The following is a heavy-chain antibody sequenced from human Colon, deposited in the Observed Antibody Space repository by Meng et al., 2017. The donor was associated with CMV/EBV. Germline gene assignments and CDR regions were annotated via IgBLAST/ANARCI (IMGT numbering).Heavy chain of an antibody. CDR1: GFLFSSYE. V-gene: IGHV3-48*03. Sequence: GESLKISCAASGFLFSSYEMNWVRQAPGKGLEGVAYISNGGNTRYYADSVKGRFTVSRDNAKNSVYLQMNSLRAEDTGLYYCARDRSYYGGTDFFDFWGQGTLVTVSS. J-gene: IGHJ4*02. CDR2: ISNGGNTR. CDR3: ARDRSYYGGTDFFDF. D-gene: IGHD4-23*01.